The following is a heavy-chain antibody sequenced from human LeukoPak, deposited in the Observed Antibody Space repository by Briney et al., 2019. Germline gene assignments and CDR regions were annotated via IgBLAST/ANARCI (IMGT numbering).Heavy chain of an antibody. CDR3: AREGRWFGELDY. CDR2: ISSSSSNI. D-gene: IGHD3-10*01. CDR1: GFTFSTYA. V-gene: IGHV3-21*06. J-gene: IGHJ4*02. Sequence: GGSLRLSCAASGFTFSTYAMSWVRQAPGKGLEWVSSISSSSSNIYYADSVKGRFTISRDNAKNSLYLQMNTLRAEDTAVYYCAREGRWFGELDYWGQGTLVTVSS.